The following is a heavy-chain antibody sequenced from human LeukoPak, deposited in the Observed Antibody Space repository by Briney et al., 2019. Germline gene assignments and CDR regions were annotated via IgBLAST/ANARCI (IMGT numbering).Heavy chain of an antibody. J-gene: IGHJ4*02. CDR3: AKSQWFGELPYIDY. CDR1: GFTFSSYW. CDR2: INTDGSST. V-gene: IGHV3-74*01. D-gene: IGHD3-10*01. Sequence: PGGSLRLSCAASGFTFSSYWMHWVRQAPGKGLVWVSRINTDGSSTSYADSVKGRFTISRDNSKNTLYLQMNSLSAEDTAVYYCAKSQWFGELPYIDYWGQGTLVTVSS.